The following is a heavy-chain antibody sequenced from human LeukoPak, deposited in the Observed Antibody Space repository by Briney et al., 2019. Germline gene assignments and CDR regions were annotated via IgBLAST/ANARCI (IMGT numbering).Heavy chain of an antibody. Sequence: GESLKISCKGSGYSFTSYWIGWVRQMPGKGLVWMGIIYPGDSDTRYSPSFQGQVTISADKSISTAYLQWSSLKASDTAMYYRARHEVGEKWFGELFSSSDYWGQGTLVTVSS. V-gene: IGHV5-51*01. CDR1: GYSFTSYW. J-gene: IGHJ4*02. CDR2: IYPGDSDT. D-gene: IGHD3-10*01. CDR3: ARHEVGEKWFGELFSSSDY.